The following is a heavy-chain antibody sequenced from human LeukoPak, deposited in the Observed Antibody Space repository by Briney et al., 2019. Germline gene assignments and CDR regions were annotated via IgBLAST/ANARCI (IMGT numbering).Heavy chain of an antibody. CDR3: ARQSQWLATAAFGY. Sequence: SETLSLTCTVSGDSISSGDYYWSWIRQPAGKGLEWIGRISSSGSTNYNPSLKSRVTISVDTSKNQFSLKLTSVTAADTAVYYCARQSQWLATAAFGYWGQGTLVTVSS. CDR1: GDSISSGDYY. CDR2: ISSSGST. D-gene: IGHD6-19*01. V-gene: IGHV4-61*02. J-gene: IGHJ4*02.